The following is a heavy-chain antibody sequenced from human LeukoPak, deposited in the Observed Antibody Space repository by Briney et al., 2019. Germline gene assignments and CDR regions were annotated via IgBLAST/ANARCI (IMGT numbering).Heavy chain of an antibody. J-gene: IGHJ6*02. CDR3: ARVVSLAAVADTQGGSYPHYYCGMDV. V-gene: IGHV1-2*04. CDR1: GYTFTGYY. Sequence: ASVKVSCKASGYTFTGYYMHWVRQAPGQGLEWMGWINPNSGGTNYAQKFQGWVTMTRDTSISTAYMELSRLRSDDTAVYYCARVVSLAAVADTQGGSYPHYYCGMDVWGQGTTVTVSS. D-gene: IGHD1-26*01. CDR2: INPNSGGT.